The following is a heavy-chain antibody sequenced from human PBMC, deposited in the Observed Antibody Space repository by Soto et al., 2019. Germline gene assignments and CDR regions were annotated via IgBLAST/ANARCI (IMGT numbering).Heavy chain of an antibody. V-gene: IGHV3-30-3*01. D-gene: IGHD3-10*01. CDR1: GFTFSSYA. J-gene: IGHJ6*02. Sequence: GGALRLSCAASGFTFSSYAMHWVRQAPGKGLEWVAVISYDGSNKYYADSVKGRFTISRDNSKNTLYLQMNSLRAEDTAVYYCARDLSGVMDVWGQGTTVTVSS. CDR3: ARDLSGVMDV. CDR2: ISYDGSNK.